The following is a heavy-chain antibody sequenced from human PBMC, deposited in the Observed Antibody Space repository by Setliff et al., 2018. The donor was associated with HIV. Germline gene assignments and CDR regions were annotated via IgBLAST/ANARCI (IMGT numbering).Heavy chain of an antibody. V-gene: IGHV3-21*01. CDR2: INSSTSYI. Sequence: GSLRLSCAASRFIFSSYSMNWVRQAPGKGPGWVSSINSSTSYIFYADSVKGRFTTSRDNAKNSLYLQMDSLRAEDTAVYYCARGGSGYYYYYYGMDVWGQGTTVTVSS. CDR1: RFIFSSYS. D-gene: IGHD3-22*01. J-gene: IGHJ6*02. CDR3: ARGGSGYYYYYYGMDV.